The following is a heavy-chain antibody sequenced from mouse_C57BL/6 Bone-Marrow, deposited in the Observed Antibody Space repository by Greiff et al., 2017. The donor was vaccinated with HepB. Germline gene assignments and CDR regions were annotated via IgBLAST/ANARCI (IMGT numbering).Heavy chain of an antibody. J-gene: IGHJ2*01. V-gene: IGHV1-59*01. CDR3: ARPLLGYYFDY. D-gene: IGHD2-10*01. Sequence: QVHVKQPGAELVRPGTSVKLSCKASGYTFTSYWMHWVKQRPGQGLEWIGVIDPSDSYTNYNQKFKGKATLTVDTSSSTAYMQLSSLTSEDSAVYYCARPLLGYYFDYWGQGTTLTVSS. CDR2: IDPSDSYT. CDR1: GYTFTSYW.